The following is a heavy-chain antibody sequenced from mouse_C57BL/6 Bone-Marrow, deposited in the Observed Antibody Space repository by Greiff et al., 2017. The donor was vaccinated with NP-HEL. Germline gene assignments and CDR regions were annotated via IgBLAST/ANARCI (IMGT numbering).Heavy chain of an antibody. CDR3: ARTAYGSRVDY. J-gene: IGHJ2*01. CDR2: INPNNGGT. CDR1: GYTFTDYN. V-gene: IGHV1-22*01. Sequence: VQLKQSGPELVKPGASVKMSCKASGYTFTDYNMHWVKQSHGKSLEWIGYINPNNGGTSYNQKFKGKATLTVNKSSSTAYMGLRSLTSEDSAVYYCARTAYGSRVDYWGQGTTLTVSS. D-gene: IGHD1-1*01.